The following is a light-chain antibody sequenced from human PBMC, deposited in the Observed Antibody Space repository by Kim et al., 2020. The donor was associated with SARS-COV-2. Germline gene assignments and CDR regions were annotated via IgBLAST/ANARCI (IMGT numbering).Light chain of an antibody. CDR1: QSNNSQ. Sequence: CASVGDRVNITCRASQSNNSQLNWYQLKPGKAPKVLIYAASRLQSGVPSRFSGSESGTDFTLTISSLQPEDFATYYCKQCYSFPYTFGRGTKLEI. V-gene: IGKV1-39*01. CDR3: KQCYSFPYT. J-gene: IGKJ2*01. CDR2: AAS.